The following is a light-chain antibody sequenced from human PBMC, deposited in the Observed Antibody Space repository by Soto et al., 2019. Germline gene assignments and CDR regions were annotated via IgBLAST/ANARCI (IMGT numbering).Light chain of an antibody. J-gene: IGLJ1*01. Sequence: QSGLTQPPSVSWSPGQSITISCTGTSSDVGGYNFVSWYQQHPGKAPKLMIFEVSNRPSGVSNRFSGSKSGDTASLTISGLQAEDEADYYCSSFRSKSPLYVFGTGTKVTVL. CDR3: SSFRSKSPLYV. CDR1: SSDVGGYNF. V-gene: IGLV2-14*01. CDR2: EVS.